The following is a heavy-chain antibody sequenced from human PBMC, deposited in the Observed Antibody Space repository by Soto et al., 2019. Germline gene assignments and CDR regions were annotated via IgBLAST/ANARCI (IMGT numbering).Heavy chain of an antibody. Sequence: EVQLVESGGGLVQPGGSLRLSCAASGFIVSSNYMNWVRQAPGKGLEWVSVIYTGGTTYYADSARGRFTISRHNSRNTLYLQMNYLRPEDTAVYYCASQTVAGSNALDYWGQGTLVTVSS. CDR2: IYTGGTT. J-gene: IGHJ4*02. D-gene: IGHD6-19*01. CDR3: ASQTVAGSNALDY. CDR1: GFIVSSNY. V-gene: IGHV3-53*04.